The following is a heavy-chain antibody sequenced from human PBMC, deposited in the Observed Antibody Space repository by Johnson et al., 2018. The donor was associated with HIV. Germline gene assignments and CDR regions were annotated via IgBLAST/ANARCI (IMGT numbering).Heavy chain of an antibody. V-gene: IGHV3-30*14. Sequence: QVQLVESGGGVVQPGRSLRLSCEASGFTFSSYPMHWVRQAPGKGLEWVAVISYDGSNKYYADSVNGRFTISRDNSKNTLYLQMNSLRAEDTALYYCARACRDGYTCDAFDIWGQGTMVTVSS. J-gene: IGHJ3*02. CDR1: GFTFSSYP. D-gene: IGHD5-24*01. CDR3: ARACRDGYTCDAFDI. CDR2: ISYDGSNK.